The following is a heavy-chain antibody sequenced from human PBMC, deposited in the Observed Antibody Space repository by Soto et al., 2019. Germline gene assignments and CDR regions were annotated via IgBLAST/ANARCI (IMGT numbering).Heavy chain of an antibody. CDR3: VRARYCSGGSCYYGLDV. J-gene: IGHJ6*02. CDR1: GDSVSSNSAA. Sequence: PSQTLSLTCAISGDSVSSNSAAWNWIRQSPSRGLEWLGRTYYRFKWYNEYAESVKSRITIESETSKIHFSLQLNSVTPDDTAVYYCVRARYCSGGSCYYGLDVWGQGTTVTVSS. CDR2: TYYRFKWYN. D-gene: IGHD2-15*01. V-gene: IGHV6-1*01.